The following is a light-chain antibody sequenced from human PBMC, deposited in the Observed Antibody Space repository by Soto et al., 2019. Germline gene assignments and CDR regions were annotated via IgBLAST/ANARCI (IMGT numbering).Light chain of an antibody. J-gene: IGLJ2*01. CDR2: EVS. V-gene: IGLV2-14*01. CDR1: SSDVGGYNY. Sequence: QSVLTQPASMSGSPGQSITISCTGTSSDVGGYNYVSWYQQHPDRAPKLIIYEVSNRHSGVSIRYSGSKSANTASLTISGRQAEDEADYYGSSYSTTYTVLFGGGTKLTVL. CDR3: SSYSTTYTVL.